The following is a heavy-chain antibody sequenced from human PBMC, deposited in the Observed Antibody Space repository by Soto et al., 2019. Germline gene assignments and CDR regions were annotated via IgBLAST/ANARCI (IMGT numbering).Heavy chain of an antibody. CDR2: IWYDGSNK. Sequence: GGSLRLSCAASGFTFSSYGMHWVRQAPGKGLEWVAVIWYDGSNKYYADSVKGRFTISRDNSKNTLYLQMNSLRAEDTAVYYCARGPITVTYYYYGMDVWGQGTTVTVSS. CDR1: GFTFSSYG. J-gene: IGHJ6*02. V-gene: IGHV3-33*01. CDR3: ARGPITVTYYYYGMDV. D-gene: IGHD4-17*01.